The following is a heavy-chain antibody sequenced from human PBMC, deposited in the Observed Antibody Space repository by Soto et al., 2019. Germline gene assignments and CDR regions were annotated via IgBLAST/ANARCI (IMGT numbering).Heavy chain of an antibody. CDR1: GFSLTSGVVG. CDR3: AHRLPGPSGYDV. D-gene: IGHD6-13*01. Sequence: QITLKESGPTLVKPTQTLTLTCTFSGFSLTSGVVGVGWIRQPPGEALEWLALIYWNDEQYYNPTLRNRLTITRDTSTNPAFITMTNMEPVDTATYYCAHRLPGPSGYDVWGQGTTVTVSS. J-gene: IGHJ6*02. V-gene: IGHV2-5*01. CDR2: IYWNDEQ.